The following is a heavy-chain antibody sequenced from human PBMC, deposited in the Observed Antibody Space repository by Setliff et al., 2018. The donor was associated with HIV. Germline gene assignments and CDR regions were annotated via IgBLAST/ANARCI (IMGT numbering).Heavy chain of an antibody. V-gene: IGHV3-20*04. J-gene: IGHJ3*02. CDR2: INWNGGST. Sequence: VGSLRLSCAVSGFTFEDYGMSWVRQAPGKGLEGVSGINWNGGSTGYVDSVKGRFTISRDNAKNSLYLQMNSLRAEDMALYYCVRDKWLVPDTFDIWGQGTMVTVSS. CDR1: GFTFEDYG. D-gene: IGHD6-19*01. CDR3: VRDKWLVPDTFDI.